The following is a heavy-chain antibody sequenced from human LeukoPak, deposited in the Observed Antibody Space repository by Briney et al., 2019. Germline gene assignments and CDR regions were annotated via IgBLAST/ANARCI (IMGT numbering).Heavy chain of an antibody. CDR3: ARSPGSNTVADS. J-gene: IGHJ4*02. V-gene: IGHV3-74*01. CDR2: INTDGSST. Sequence: PGGSLRLSCAASGFTFSSYWMHWVRQAPGKGLVWVSRINTDGSSTTYADSVKGRFTVSRDNAENTLYLQMNSLRADDTALYYCARSPGSNTVADSWGQGTLVTVSS. D-gene: IGHD3-10*01. CDR1: GFTFSSYW.